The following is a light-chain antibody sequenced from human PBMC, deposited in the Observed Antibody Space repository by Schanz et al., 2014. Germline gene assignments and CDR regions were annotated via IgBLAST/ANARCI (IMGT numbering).Light chain of an antibody. CDR3: QSYDRSLSAWV. Sequence: QSALTHPASVSGSPGQSITISCTGTTSDVGSSDLVSWYQQHPGKAPKLMIYEGSKRPSGVPDRFSGSKSGTSASLAITGLQAEDEADYYCQSYDRSLSAWVFGGGTKLTVL. CDR1: TSDVGSSDL. V-gene: IGLV2-14*02. J-gene: IGLJ3*02. CDR2: EGS.